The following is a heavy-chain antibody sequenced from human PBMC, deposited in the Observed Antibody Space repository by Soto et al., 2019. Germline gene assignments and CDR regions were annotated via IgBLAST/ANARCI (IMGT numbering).Heavy chain of an antibody. CDR2: ISSSGVST. J-gene: IGHJ4*02. D-gene: IGHD4-17*01. V-gene: IGHV3-23*01. CDR1: GFTFSSYA. CDR3: AKDLRPVTTIDFDC. Sequence: GSLRLSCAASGFTFSSYAMSWVRQAPGKGLEWVSGISSSGVSTYYADSARGRFTISRDNSKSTLYLQMDSLRADDTAAYYCAKDLRPVTTIDFDCWGQGVMVTVSS.